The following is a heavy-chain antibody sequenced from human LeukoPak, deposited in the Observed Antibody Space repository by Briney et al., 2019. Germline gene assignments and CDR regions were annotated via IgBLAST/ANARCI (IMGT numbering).Heavy chain of an antibody. Sequence: GASVKVSCRASGYTFISYDINWVRQATGQGLEWMGWMNPNSGNTGYAQKFQGRVTITRNTSISTAYMELSSLRSEDTAVYYCARASSWPNSYMDVWGKGTTVTASS. J-gene: IGHJ6*03. D-gene: IGHD6-13*01. V-gene: IGHV1-8*03. CDR3: ARASSWPNSYMDV. CDR1: GYTFISYD. CDR2: MNPNSGNT.